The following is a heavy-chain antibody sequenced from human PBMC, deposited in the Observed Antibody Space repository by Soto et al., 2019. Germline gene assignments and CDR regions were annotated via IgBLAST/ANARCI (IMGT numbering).Heavy chain of an antibody. CDR1: GFTFSDYY. J-gene: IGHJ3*02. CDR2: ISSSGSTI. Sequence: QVQLVESGGGLVKPGGSLRLSCAASGFTFSDYYMSWIRQAPGKGLEWVSYISSSGSTIYYADSVKGRFTISRDNAKNSLHLQMNSLRAEETAVYYCAREAERARYFDSNWGFGILGQGTMVTVSS. D-gene: IGHD3-9*01. V-gene: IGHV3-11*01. CDR3: AREAERARYFDSNWGFGI.